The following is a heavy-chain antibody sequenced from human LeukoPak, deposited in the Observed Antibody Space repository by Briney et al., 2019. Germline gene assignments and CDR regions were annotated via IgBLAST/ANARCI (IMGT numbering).Heavy chain of an antibody. CDR2: INPSGGST. Sequence: GASVKVSCKASGYTFTSYYMHWVRQAPGQGLEWMGIINPSGGSTSYAQKFQGRVTMTRNTSISTAYMELSSLRSEDTAVYYCARGLEMATLYWGQGTLVTVSS. CDR3: ARGLEMATLY. D-gene: IGHD5-24*01. CDR1: GYTFTSYY. V-gene: IGHV1-46*01. J-gene: IGHJ4*02.